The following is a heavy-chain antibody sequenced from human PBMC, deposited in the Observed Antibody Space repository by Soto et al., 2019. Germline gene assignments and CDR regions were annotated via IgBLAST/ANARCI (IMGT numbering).Heavy chain of an antibody. Sequence: GESLKISCKGSGYSFTSYWIGWVRQMPGKGLEWMGIIYPGDSDTRYSPSFQGQVTISADKSISTAYLQWISLKASDTAMFYCARIPPPGYSSGWSRVPFAYWGQGTLVTVSS. J-gene: IGHJ4*02. CDR1: GYSFTSYW. V-gene: IGHV5-51*01. CDR3: ARIPPPGYSSGWSRVPFAY. D-gene: IGHD6-19*01. CDR2: IYPGDSDT.